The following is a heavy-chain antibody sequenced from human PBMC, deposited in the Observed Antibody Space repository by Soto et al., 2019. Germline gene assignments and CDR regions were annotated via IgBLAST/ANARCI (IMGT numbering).Heavy chain of an antibody. J-gene: IGHJ6*02. CDR3: ARSYYDILTGYYHPELYYGMDV. CDR2: IWYDGSNK. D-gene: IGHD3-9*01. V-gene: IGHV3-33*01. CDR1: GFTFSRYG. Sequence: PGGSLRLSCAASGFTFSRYGMHGVRQAPGKGLEWVAVIWYDGSNKYYADSVKGRFTISRDNSKNTLYLQMNSLRAEDTAVYYCARSYYDILTGYYHPELYYGMDVWGQGTTVTVSS.